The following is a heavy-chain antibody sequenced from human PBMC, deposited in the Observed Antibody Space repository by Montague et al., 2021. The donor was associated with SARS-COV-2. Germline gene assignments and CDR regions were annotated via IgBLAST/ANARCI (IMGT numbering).Heavy chain of an antibody. CDR1: GGFINGYY. V-gene: IGHV4-59*01. CDR3: ARDLSRAFCEGSSCYSENWFDP. CDR2: IYHTGST. Sequence: SETLSLTCIVSGGFINGYYWSWIRQSPGKGLEWIGSIYHTGSTVYNPSLRSRVTILIETSKNQFSLKMTSVTTADRAAYFCARDLSRAFCEGSSCYSENWFDPWGKGTLVTVSS. D-gene: IGHD2-21*01. J-gene: IGHJ5*02.